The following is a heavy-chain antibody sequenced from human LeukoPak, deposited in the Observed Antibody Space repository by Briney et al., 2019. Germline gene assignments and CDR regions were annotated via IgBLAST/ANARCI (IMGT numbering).Heavy chain of an antibody. V-gene: IGHV3-30-3*01. J-gene: IGHJ6*02. CDR1: GFIFSSYA. Sequence: GGSLRLSCAASGFIFSSYAMHWVRQAPGKGLEWVALISYDGSNTYYADSVKGRFTISRDNSKNTLYLQMNSLTAGDTAVYYCARDWSSKYPYYYGMDVWGQGTTVTVSS. D-gene: IGHD4-11*01. CDR2: ISYDGSNT. CDR3: ARDWSSKYPYYYGMDV.